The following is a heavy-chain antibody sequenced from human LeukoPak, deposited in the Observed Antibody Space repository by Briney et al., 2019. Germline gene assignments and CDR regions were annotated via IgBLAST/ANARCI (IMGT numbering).Heavy chain of an antibody. J-gene: IGHJ5*02. CDR3: ARSHPFDH. Sequence: SETLSLTCTASGTSIGSGRHYWSWLRQHPGKGLEWIGYIYYSGGTYTTPSLKSRVTMSVDTSKNQFSLKLNSVTAADTAVYYCARSHPFDHWGQGTLVIVSS. V-gene: IGHV4-31*03. CDR1: GTSIGSGRHY. CDR2: IYYSGGT.